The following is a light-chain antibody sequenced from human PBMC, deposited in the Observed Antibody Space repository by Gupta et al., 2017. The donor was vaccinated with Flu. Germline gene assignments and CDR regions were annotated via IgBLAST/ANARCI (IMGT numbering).Light chain of an antibody. Sequence: AAMISKSCRSGLLHGNDNNCVDWYLQKPGQPPQLLIYWASTRESGVPDRFRGSGSGTDFTLTITSLQPEDVAVYYCQQAHRSPQTFGEGTKVEIK. J-gene: IGKJ4*02. V-gene: IGKV4-1*01. CDR3: QQAHRSPQT. CDR2: WAS. CDR1: RSGLLHGNDNNC.